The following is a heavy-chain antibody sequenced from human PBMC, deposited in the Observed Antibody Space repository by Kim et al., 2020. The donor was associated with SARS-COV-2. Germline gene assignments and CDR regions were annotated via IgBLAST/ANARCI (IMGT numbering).Heavy chain of an antibody. CDR1: GFTFSSYG. D-gene: IGHD3-16*02. V-gene: IGHV3-30*18. J-gene: IGHJ4*02. CDR3: AKVEGGSLPFMITFGGVIVPYDY. Sequence: GGSLRLSCAASGFTFSSYGMHWVRQAPGKGLEWVAVISYDGSNKYYADSVKGRFTISRDNSKNTLYLQMNSLRAEDTAVYYCAKVEGGSLPFMITFGGVIVPYDYWGQGTLVTVSS. CDR2: ISYDGSNK.